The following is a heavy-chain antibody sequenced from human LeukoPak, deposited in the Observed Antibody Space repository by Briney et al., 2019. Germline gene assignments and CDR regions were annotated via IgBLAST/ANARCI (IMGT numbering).Heavy chain of an antibody. CDR3: ARVSGSSSFRAYDAFDI. D-gene: IGHD6-6*01. CDR1: GGSFSGYC. CDR2: INHRGST. Sequence: SETLSLTCVVYGGSFSGYCWSWIRQPPGKGLEWIGEINHRGSTNYNPSLKSRVSISVDTSKNHFSLKLSSVTAADTAVYYCARVSGSSSFRAYDAFDIWGQGTMVTVSS. J-gene: IGHJ3*02. V-gene: IGHV4-34*01.